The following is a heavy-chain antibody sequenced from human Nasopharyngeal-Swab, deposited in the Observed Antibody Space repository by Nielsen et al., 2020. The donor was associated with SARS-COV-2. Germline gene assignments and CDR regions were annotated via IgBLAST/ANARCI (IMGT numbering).Heavy chain of an antibody. CDR1: GGSISSYY. V-gene: IGHV4-59*01. CDR2: KSNSGSS. J-gene: IGHJ4*02. CDR3: VRSPGWYYYDY. D-gene: IGHD6-19*01. Sequence: SETLSLTCTVSGGSISSYYWGWIRQPPGKGLEWIGDKSNSGSSNYNPSLKSRVTVSVDTSKNQFSLKLSSVTAADTAMYYCVRSPGWYYYDYWGQGTLVTVSS.